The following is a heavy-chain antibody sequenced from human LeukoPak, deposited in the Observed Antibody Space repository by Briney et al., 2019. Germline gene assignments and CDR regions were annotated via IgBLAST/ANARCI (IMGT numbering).Heavy chain of an antibody. Sequence: ASVKVSCKASAYTFTGYNIHWVRQAPGQGLEWMGWISAYNGNTHYAQMYQGRVTMTRDTSTSTDYMELRSLRSDDTAVYYCAKDLYSRRMNYYGSGSYFAYWGQGTLVTVSS. D-gene: IGHD3-10*01. CDR1: AYTFTGYN. V-gene: IGHV1-18*04. CDR2: ISAYNGNT. J-gene: IGHJ4*02. CDR3: AKDLYSRRMNYYGSGSYFAY.